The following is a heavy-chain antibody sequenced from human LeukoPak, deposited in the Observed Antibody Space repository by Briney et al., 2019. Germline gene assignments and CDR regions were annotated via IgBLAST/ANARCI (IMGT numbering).Heavy chain of an antibody. CDR3: AKDRIRTGTTFGPTPDY. V-gene: IGHV3-30-3*01. D-gene: IGHD1-7*01. Sequence: LTGGSLRLSCAASGFTFSSYAMHWVRQAPGKGLEWVSVISYDGSNKYYADSVKGRFTISRDNSKNTLYLQMNSLRAEDTAVYYCAKDRIRTGTTFGPTPDYWGQGTLVTVSS. CDR2: ISYDGSNK. J-gene: IGHJ4*02. CDR1: GFTFSSYA.